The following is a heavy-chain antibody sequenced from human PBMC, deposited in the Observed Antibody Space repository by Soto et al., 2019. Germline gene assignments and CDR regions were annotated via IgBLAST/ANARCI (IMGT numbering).Heavy chain of an antibody. CDR3: AKDRRGEYSTARYFDY. CDR2: IYSGGST. D-gene: IGHD3-10*01. Sequence: GSLRLSCAGSGFSVSRSYMNWVRQAPGKGLEWLSIIYSGGSTKYADSVKDRFTISRDNSKNTLYLETNSLRVEDTAIYFCAKDRRGEYSTARYFDYWGQGTLVTVSS. J-gene: IGHJ4*02. CDR1: GFSVSRSY. V-gene: IGHV3-53*01.